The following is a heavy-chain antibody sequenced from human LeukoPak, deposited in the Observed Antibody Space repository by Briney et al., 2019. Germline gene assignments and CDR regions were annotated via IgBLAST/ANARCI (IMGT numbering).Heavy chain of an antibody. D-gene: IGHD3-22*01. CDR3: TTLGVTMIVVATGWFDP. J-gene: IGHJ5*02. CDR1: GFTFSNAW. V-gene: IGHV3-15*01. CDR2: IKSKTDGGTT. Sequence: PGGSLRLSCAASGFTFSNAWMSWVRQAPGKGLEWVGRIKSKTDGGTTDYAAPVKGRFTILRDDSKNTLYLQMNSLKTEDTAVYYCTTLGVTMIVVATGWFDPWGQGTLVTVSS.